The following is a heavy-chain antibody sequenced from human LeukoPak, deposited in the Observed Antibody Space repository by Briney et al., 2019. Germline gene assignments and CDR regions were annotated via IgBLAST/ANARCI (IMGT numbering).Heavy chain of an antibody. D-gene: IGHD5-24*01. CDR3: AREEGRRDGYKRLDY. CDR2: IYYSGST. Sequence: PSETLSLTCTVSGCSISSYYWSWIRQPPGKGLEWIGYIYYSGSTNYNPSLKSRLTISVDTSKNQFSLKLSSVPAADTAVYYCAREEGRRDGYKRLDYWGQGTLVTVSS. V-gene: IGHV4-59*01. J-gene: IGHJ4*02. CDR1: GCSISSYY.